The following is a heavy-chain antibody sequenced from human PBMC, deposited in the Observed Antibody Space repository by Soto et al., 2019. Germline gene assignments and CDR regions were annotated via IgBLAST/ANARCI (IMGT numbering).Heavy chain of an antibody. V-gene: IGHV3-11*06. J-gene: IGHJ4*02. Sequence: PGGALRLSCAVSGFTFSDYFITWIRQAPGKGLEWISYINNDATYRKYADSVKGRFTVSSDNAKNSVFLQMNSLRPEDTALYYCGKGDTIFGVVDDWGPGTLVTVSS. D-gene: IGHD3-3*01. CDR3: GKGDTIFGVVDD. CDR2: INNDATYR. CDR1: GFTFSDYF.